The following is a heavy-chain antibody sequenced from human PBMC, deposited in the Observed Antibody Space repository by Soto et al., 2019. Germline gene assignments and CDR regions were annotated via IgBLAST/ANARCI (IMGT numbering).Heavy chain of an antibody. D-gene: IGHD3-10*01. CDR2: IYYLGST. J-gene: IGHJ4*02. CDR1: GGSMSEYF. V-gene: IGHV4-59*01. Sequence: SETLSLTCSVSGGSMSEYFWSWIRQSPGKGLEWIGYIYYLGSTDYNPSLKSRVTISVDTSKRQFSLRLTSVTAADAAVYYCARDGYDGSGSPYPAYWGPGTQVTAPQ. CDR3: ARDGYDGSGSPYPAY.